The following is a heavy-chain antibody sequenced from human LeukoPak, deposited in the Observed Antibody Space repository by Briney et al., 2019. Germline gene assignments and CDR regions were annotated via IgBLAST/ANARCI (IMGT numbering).Heavy chain of an antibody. CDR1: GFSFSSYE. J-gene: IGHJ4*02. Sequence: PGGSLRLSCSASGFSFSSYEMNWVRQAPGKGLEWVSYISHRGGSIHYADSVEGRFTISRDNAKNSVYLQMNSLRAEDTAIYYCVREGYGYNYAFDYWGQGTLVTVSS. D-gene: IGHD5-24*01. V-gene: IGHV3-48*03. CDR3: VREGYGYNYAFDY. CDR2: ISHRGGSI.